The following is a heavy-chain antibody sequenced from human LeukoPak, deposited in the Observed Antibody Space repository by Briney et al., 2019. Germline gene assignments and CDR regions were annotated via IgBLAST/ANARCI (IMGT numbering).Heavy chain of an antibody. CDR1: GFTFSTYW. CDR3: AREQRWSFDS. Sequence: PGGSLRLSCAASGFTFSTYWMSWVRQAPGKGLEWVANINQDGGTEYYVDSVKGRFTTSRDNARNSLYLQMNSLRADDTGIYYCAREQRWSFDSWGQGTLVTVSS. J-gene: IGHJ4*02. V-gene: IGHV3-7*01. CDR2: INQDGGTE. D-gene: IGHD4-23*01.